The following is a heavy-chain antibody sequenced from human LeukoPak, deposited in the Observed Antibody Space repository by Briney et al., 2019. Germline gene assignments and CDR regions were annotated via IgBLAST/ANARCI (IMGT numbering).Heavy chain of an antibody. Sequence: GGSLRLSCAASGFSFSKAWMNWVRQAPGKGLEWVGRTRSKTDGGTTDYAAPVKGRFTISRDDSENTLYLQMNSLRAEDTAVYHCVRDSDDYGDHTTRRFDYWGQGTLVTVSS. CDR3: VRDSDDYGDHTTRRFDY. D-gene: IGHD4-17*01. CDR1: GFSFSKAW. V-gene: IGHV3-15*07. J-gene: IGHJ4*02. CDR2: TRSKTDGGTT.